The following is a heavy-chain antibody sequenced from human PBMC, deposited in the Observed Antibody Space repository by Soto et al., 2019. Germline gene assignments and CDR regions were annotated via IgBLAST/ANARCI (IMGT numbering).Heavy chain of an antibody. CDR1: GYTFTSYA. D-gene: IGHD2-2*01. CDR3: ARGFRVRTSSTTGEAFDI. CDR2: INAGNGNT. Sequence: VASVKVSCKASGYTFTSYAMHWVRQAPGQRLEWMGWINAGNGNTKYSQKFQGRVTITRDTSASTAYMELSSLRSEDTAVYYCARGFRVRTSSTTGEAFDIWGQGTMVTVSS. J-gene: IGHJ3*02. V-gene: IGHV1-3*01.